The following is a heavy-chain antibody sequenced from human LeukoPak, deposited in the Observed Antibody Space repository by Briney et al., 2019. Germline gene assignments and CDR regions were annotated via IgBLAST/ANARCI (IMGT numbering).Heavy chain of an antibody. Sequence: GSLRLSCAASGFTFSSYSMNWVRQAPGKGLEWIGEISHSGNTNYNPSLKSRVTISMDKSKNQFSLKLSSVTAADTAVYYCARGGLTFGGDWGQGTLVTVSS. V-gene: IGHV4/OR15-8*02. CDR1: GFTFSSYSM. CDR3: ARGGLTFGGD. J-gene: IGHJ4*02. D-gene: IGHD3-10*01. CDR2: ISHSGNT.